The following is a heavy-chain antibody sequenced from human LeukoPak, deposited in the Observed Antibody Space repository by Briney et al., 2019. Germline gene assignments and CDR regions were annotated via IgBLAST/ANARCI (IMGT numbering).Heavy chain of an antibody. V-gene: IGHV3-23*01. Sequence: GGSLRLSCAASGFTFSSYAMSWVRQAPGKGLEWVSAISDSGGSTYYADSVKGRFTISRDNSKNTLYLQMNSLRAEDTAVYYCAKDFWSGYALMDVWGQGTTVTVSS. CDR3: AKDFWSGYALMDV. CDR1: GFTFSSYA. D-gene: IGHD3-3*01. CDR2: ISDSGGST. J-gene: IGHJ6*02.